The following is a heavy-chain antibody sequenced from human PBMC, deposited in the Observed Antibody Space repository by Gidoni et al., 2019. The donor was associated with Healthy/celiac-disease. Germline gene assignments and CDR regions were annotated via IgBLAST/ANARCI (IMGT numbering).Heavy chain of an antibody. CDR2: IYTSGST. D-gene: IGHD6-13*01. V-gene: IGHV4-61*02. CDR3: ARVRWAAAGTYYYYYRDV. J-gene: IGHJ6*03. CDR1: GGSISSGSSY. Sequence: QVQLQESGPGLVKPSQTLSLTCTVSGGSISSGSSYWSWIRQPAGKGLEWIGRIYTSGSTNYNPPLKSRVTISVDTSKNQFSLKLSSVTAADTAVYYCARVRWAAAGTYYYYYRDVWGKGTTVTVSS.